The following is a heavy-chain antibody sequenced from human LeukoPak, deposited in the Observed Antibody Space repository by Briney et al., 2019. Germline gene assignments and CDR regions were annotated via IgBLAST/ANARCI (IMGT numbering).Heavy chain of an antibody. CDR1: VYTLTQLS. CDR2: FDPEDGET. D-gene: IGHD3-10*01. V-gene: IGHV1-24*01. J-gene: IGHJ6*03. CDR3: ATVTMVRGVINYYYYYMDV. Sequence: ASVKVSCKDSVYTLTQLSMHWVRQAPGKGLEWMGGFDPEDGETIYAQKFQGRVTMTEDTSTDTAYMELSSLRSEDTAVYYCATVTMVRGVINYYYYYMDVWGKGTTVTVSS.